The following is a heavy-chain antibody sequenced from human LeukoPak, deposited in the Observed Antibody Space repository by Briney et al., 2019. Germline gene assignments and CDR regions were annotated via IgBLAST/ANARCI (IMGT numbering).Heavy chain of an antibody. D-gene: IGHD3-10*01. Sequence: PSETLSLTCTVSGGSISSSSYYWGWIRQPPGKGLEWIGSIYYSGSTYYNPSLKSRVTISVDTSKNQFSLKLSSVTAADTAVYYCASYGSGSYYNPRYYFDYWGQGTLVTVSS. J-gene: IGHJ4*02. CDR3: ASYGSGSYYNPRYYFDY. CDR2: IYYSGST. V-gene: IGHV4-39*01. CDR1: GGSISSSSYY.